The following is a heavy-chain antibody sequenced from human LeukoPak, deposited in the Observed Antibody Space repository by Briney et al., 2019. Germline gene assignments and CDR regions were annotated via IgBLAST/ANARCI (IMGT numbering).Heavy chain of an antibody. CDR2: IYHSGST. Sequence: PSETLSLTCAVSGGSIGSGGYSWSWIRQPPGKGLEWVGYIYHSGSTYYNPSLKSRVTISVDRSKNQFSLKLSSVTAADTAVYYCASRLGSGWFDPWGQGTLVTVSS. J-gene: IGHJ5*02. CDR3: ASRLGSGWFDP. CDR1: GGSIGSGGYS. D-gene: IGHD7-27*01. V-gene: IGHV4-30-2*01.